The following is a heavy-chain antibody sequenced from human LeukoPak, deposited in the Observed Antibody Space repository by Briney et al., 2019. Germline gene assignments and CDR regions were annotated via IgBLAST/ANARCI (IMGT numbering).Heavy chain of an antibody. Sequence: GVLRLSCAASGFTFSTYWVSWVRQAPGKGLEWVANIKQDGSEKYYVDSVKGRFTISRDNAKNSLYLQMNSLRAEDTAMYYCARDSAGNDYWGQGTLVTVSS. J-gene: IGHJ4*02. D-gene: IGHD6-13*01. CDR3: ARDSAGNDY. CDR2: IKQDGSEK. CDR1: GFTFSTYW. V-gene: IGHV3-7*01.